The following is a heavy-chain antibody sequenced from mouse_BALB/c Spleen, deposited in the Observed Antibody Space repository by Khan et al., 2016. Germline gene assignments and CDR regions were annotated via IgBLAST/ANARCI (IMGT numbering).Heavy chain of an antibody. D-gene: IGHD2-4*01. CDR3: ARSPYDYDVGFAY. J-gene: IGHJ3*01. CDR1: GFNIKDTY. Sequence: VQLKESGAELVKPGASVKLSCTASGFNIKDTYMHWVKQRPEQGLEWIGRIDPANGNTKYDPKFKGKATITADTSSNTANLQLSSLPPEDTAVYYCARSPYDYDVGFAYWGQGTLVTVSA. V-gene: IGHV14-3*02. CDR2: IDPANGNT.